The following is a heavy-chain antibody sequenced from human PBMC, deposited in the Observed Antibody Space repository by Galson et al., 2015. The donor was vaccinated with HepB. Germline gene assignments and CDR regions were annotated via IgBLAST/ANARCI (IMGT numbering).Heavy chain of an antibody. J-gene: IGHJ4*02. Sequence: LRLSCAGSGFTFSDHYMEWVRQAPGRGLEWIGEIFHSGITNYNPSLKSRVTMSVDTSKNQISLRLTSVTAADTAVYYCANLGYCGNDDCHSVYWGQGTLVTVSS. CDR1: GFTFSDHY. D-gene: IGHD2-8*01. CDR3: ANLGYCGNDDCHSVY. CDR2: IFHSGIT. V-gene: IGHV4-34*12.